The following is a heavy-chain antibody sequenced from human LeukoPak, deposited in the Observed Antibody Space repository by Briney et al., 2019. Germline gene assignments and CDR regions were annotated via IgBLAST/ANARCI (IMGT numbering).Heavy chain of an antibody. CDR1: GFTFSSYS. V-gene: IGHV3-21*01. CDR3: ARDNDFWSGFYYYYYMDV. D-gene: IGHD3-3*01. J-gene: IGHJ6*03. CDR2: ISSSSSYI. Sequence: PGGSLRLSCAASGFTFSSYSMNWVRQAPGKGLEWVSSISSSSSYIYYADSVKGRFTISRDNAKNSLYLQMNSLRAEDTAVYYCARDNDFWSGFYYYYYMDVWGKGTTVTVSS.